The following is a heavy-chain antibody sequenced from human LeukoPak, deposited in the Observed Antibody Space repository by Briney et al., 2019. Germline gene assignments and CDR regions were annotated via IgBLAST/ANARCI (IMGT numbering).Heavy chain of an antibody. J-gene: IGHJ4*02. CDR3: ARSYDSSGSDY. CDR1: GGSISSGSYY. Sequence: SETLSLTCTVSGGSISSGSYYWSWIRQPAGKGLEWIGRIYTSGSTNYNPSLKSRVTISVDTSKNQFSLKLSSVTAADTAVYYCARSYDSSGSDYWGQGTLVTVS. V-gene: IGHV4-61*02. D-gene: IGHD3-22*01. CDR2: IYTSGST.